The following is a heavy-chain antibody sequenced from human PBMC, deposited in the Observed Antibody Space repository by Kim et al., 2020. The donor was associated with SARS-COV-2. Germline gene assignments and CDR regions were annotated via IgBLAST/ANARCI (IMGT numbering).Heavy chain of an antibody. Sequence: SVKVSCKASGFTFTSSAMQWVRQARGQRLEWIGWIVVGSGNTNYAQKFQERVTITRDMSTSTAYMELSSLRSEDTAVYYCAAGSTMVRGSPAGMDVWGQGTTVTVSS. D-gene: IGHD3-10*01. V-gene: IGHV1-58*02. CDR1: GFTFTSSA. J-gene: IGHJ6*02. CDR2: IVVGSGNT. CDR3: AAGSTMVRGSPAGMDV.